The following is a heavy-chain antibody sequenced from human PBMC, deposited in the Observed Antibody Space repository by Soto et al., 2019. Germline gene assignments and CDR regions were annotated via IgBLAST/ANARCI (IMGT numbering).Heavy chain of an antibody. D-gene: IGHD5-18*01. Sequence: EVQLVESGGGLVQPGGSLRLSCAASGFTFSSYAMHWVRQAPGKGLEYVSAIGSDGGNTYYANSVKDRFTISRDNYKNTLYLQMGSLRTEDMAVYYCARGDPYSDTLRNDAFDIWGQGTMVTVSS. CDR1: GFTFSSYA. CDR2: IGSDGGNT. V-gene: IGHV3-64*01. CDR3: ARGDPYSDTLRNDAFDI. J-gene: IGHJ3*02.